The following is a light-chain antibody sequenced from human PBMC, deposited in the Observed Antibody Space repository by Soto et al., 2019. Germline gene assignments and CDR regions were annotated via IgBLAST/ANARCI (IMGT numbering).Light chain of an antibody. CDR1: QSIISY. J-gene: IGKJ4*01. CDR3: QQNKSTLT. CDR2: SSS. Sequence: IAMTQSPSSLSSSLGHRVSIACRASQSIISYLSWYQHKPRKAPKVLIYSSSILKSGVPTRFSGSGSGTDFTLTITRLHPEDFATYYCQQNKSTLTFGGGTKVDIK. V-gene: IGKV1-39*01.